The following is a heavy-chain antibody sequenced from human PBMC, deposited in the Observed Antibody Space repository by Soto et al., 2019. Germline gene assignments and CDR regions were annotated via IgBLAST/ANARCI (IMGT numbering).Heavy chain of an antibody. CDR3: ARSFVDTGYYYYGMDV. CDR2: INAGNGNT. D-gene: IGHD5-18*01. J-gene: IGHJ6*02. V-gene: IGHV1-3*01. Sequence: QVQLVQSGAEVKKPGASVKVSCKASGYTFTSYAMHWVRQAPGQRLEWMGWINAGNGNTKYSQKFQGRVTITRDTSASTAYMEVSSLRSEDTAVYYCARSFVDTGYYYYGMDVWGQGTTVTVSS. CDR1: GYTFTSYA.